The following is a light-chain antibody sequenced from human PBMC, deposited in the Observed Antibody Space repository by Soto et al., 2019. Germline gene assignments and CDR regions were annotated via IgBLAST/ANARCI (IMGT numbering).Light chain of an antibody. CDR3: QQYTSYSPAGLT. V-gene: IGKV1-5*01. J-gene: IGKJ4*01. CDR1: QTVNTW. Sequence: DIQLTQSPSTLSAPVGERVTITCRASQTVNTWLAWYQHKPVKAPKLLIYDASVLETGVPSRLSGFSSGPEFTLTISSLQPDDFATYFCQQYTSYSPAGLTFGGGTKVEI. CDR2: DAS.